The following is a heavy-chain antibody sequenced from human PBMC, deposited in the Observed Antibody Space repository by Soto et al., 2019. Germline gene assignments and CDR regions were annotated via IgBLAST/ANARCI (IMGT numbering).Heavy chain of an antibody. CDR2: ISGSGGST. V-gene: IGHV3-23*01. Sequence: GGSLRLSCAASGFTFSSYAMSWVRQAPGKRLEWVSAISGSGGSTYYADSVKGRFTISRDNSKNTLYLQMNSLRAEDTAVYYCAKDRIAVAGTGSDYWAQRTLVTVSS. J-gene: IGHJ4*02. CDR3: AKDRIAVAGTGSDY. D-gene: IGHD6-19*01. CDR1: GFTFSSYA.